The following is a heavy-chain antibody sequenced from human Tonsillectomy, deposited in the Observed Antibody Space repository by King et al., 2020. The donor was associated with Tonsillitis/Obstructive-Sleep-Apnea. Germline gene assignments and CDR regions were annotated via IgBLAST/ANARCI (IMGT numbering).Heavy chain of an antibody. J-gene: IGHJ4*02. V-gene: IGHV4-34*01. Sequence: HVQLQQWGAGPLKPSETLSLTCAVYCGSFSGYYCSWIRQPLGKGLEWIGVTSHSGTTNYNPSLKSRVTISVDKSTNPFSLKLTSVTAADTAVYYCARGPFRGYSGYDHAFDFWGQGGLVTVSS. CDR3: ARGPFRGYSGYDHAFDF. CDR2: TSHSGTT. D-gene: IGHD5-12*01. CDR1: CGSFSGYY.